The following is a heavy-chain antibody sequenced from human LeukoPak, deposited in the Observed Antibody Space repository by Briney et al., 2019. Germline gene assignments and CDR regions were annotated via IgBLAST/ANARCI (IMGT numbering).Heavy chain of an antibody. Sequence: SETLSLTCTVSGGSISSYYWSWIRQPAGKGLEWIGRIYTSGSTNYNPSLKSRVTMSVDTSKDQFSLKLSSVTAADTAVYFCARGPYSYDSSGAFDIWGQGTMVTVSS. CDR2: IYTSGST. J-gene: IGHJ3*02. D-gene: IGHD3-22*01. CDR1: GGSISSYY. V-gene: IGHV4-4*07. CDR3: ARGPYSYDSSGAFDI.